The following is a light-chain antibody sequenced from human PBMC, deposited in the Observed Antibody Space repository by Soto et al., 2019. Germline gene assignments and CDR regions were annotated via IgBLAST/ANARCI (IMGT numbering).Light chain of an antibody. Sequence: QSVLTQPASVSGSPGQSITISCTGTSSDVGGYNYVSWYQQHPGKAPKLMIYAVTDRPSGVSSRFSGSKSGNTVSLTISGLQAEDEADYYCSSYTSSSTLFGTGTKLTVL. CDR2: AVT. J-gene: IGLJ1*01. CDR1: SSDVGGYNY. CDR3: SSYTSSSTL. V-gene: IGLV2-14*01.